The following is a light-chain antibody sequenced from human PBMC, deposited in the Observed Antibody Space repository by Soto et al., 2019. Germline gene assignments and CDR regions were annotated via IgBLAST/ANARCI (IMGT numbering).Light chain of an antibody. Sequence: QSALTQPASVSGSPGQSITISCTGTSSDVGGYNYVSWYQQHPGKAPKLMIYEGSKRPSGVSNRFSGSKSGNTASLTISGLQAEDEADYYCCSYAGSRVVFGGGTKLTVL. V-gene: IGLV2-23*01. CDR3: CSYAGSRVV. J-gene: IGLJ2*01. CDR2: EGS. CDR1: SSDVGGYNY.